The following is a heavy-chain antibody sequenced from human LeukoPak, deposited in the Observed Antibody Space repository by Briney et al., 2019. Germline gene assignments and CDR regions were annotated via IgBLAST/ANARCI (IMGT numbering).Heavy chain of an antibody. D-gene: IGHD3-10*01. J-gene: IGHJ6*02. V-gene: IGHV3-7*03. CDR2: IKQDGSEK. CDR3: ARADSGSRYYYYGMDV. CDR1: GFTLSSYW. Sequence: GGSLRLSCAASGFTLSSYWMSWVRQAPGKGLEWVANIKQDGSEKYYVDSVKGRFTISRDNAKNSLYLQMNSLRAEDTAVYYCARADSGSRYYYYGMDVWGQGTTVTVSS.